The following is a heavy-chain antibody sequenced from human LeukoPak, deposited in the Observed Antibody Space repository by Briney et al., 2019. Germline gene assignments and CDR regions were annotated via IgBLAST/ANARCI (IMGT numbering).Heavy chain of an antibody. CDR1: GFTVSSNY. CDR2: IYSGGST. D-gene: IGHD6-6*01. Sequence: GGSLRLSCAASGFTVSSNYMSWVRQAPGKGLEWVSVIYSGGSTYYADSVKGRFTISRDSSKNTLYLQKNSLRAEDTALYYCARGRVDYSSSLTYFDYWGQGTLVTVSS. V-gene: IGHV3-53*01. J-gene: IGHJ4*02. CDR3: ARGRVDYSSSLTYFDY.